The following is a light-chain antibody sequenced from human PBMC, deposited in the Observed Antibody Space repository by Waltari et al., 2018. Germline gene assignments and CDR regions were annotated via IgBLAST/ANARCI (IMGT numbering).Light chain of an antibody. CDR1: QPVSTIA. Sequence: IVLTQSPGTLSLSPGDRATLSCRASQPVSTIALSWYQQKPGQAPRVLIYSTYNRATGIPDRFSGSGSGTDFTLTINRLAPEDFAMYYCQQYDGIVVTFGGGTKVEI. CDR2: STY. CDR3: QQYDGIVVT. J-gene: IGKJ4*01. V-gene: IGKV3-20*01.